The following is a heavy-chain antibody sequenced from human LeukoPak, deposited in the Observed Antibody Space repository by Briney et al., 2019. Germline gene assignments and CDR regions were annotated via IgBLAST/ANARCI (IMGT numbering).Heavy chain of an antibody. CDR3: ARGRLMVRGVIITRHWFDP. CDR1: VYTFTIYD. D-gene: IGHD3-10*01. V-gene: IGHV1-8*01. CDR2: MNPNSGNT. J-gene: IGHJ5*02. Sequence: PSVKLSFNSSVYTFTIYDINWARQATGQGLEWMGWMNPNSGNTGYAQKFQCRVTMPRSTSMSTAYMELSSLRSEDTAVYYCARGRLMVRGVIITRHWFDPWGQGTLVTVSS.